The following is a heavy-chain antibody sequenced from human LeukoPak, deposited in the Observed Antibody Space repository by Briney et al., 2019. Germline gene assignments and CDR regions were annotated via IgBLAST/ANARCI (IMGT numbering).Heavy chain of an antibody. J-gene: IGHJ4*02. D-gene: IGHD3-3*01. CDR2: ISAYNGNT. V-gene: IGHV1-18*01. Sequence: ASVEVSCKASGYTFTSYGISWVRQAPGQGLEWMGWISAYNGNTNYAQKLQGRVTMTTDTSTSTAYMELRSLRSDDTAVYYCARDSELRFLEWLRGRYYFDYWGQGTLVTVSS. CDR1: GYTFTSYG. CDR3: ARDSELRFLEWLRGRYYFDY.